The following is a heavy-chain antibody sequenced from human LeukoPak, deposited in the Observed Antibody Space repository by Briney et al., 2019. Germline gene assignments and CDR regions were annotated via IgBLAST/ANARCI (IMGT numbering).Heavy chain of an antibody. CDR3: ASRLGYCSGGSCYDY. D-gene: IGHD2-15*01. CDR2: IDPSDSYT. J-gene: IGHJ4*02. Sequence: GESLKISCKGSGSSFTSYWSSWVRQMPGKGLEWMGRIDPSDSYTNYSPSFQGHATISADKSISTAYLQWSSLKASDTAMYYCASRLGYCSGGSCYDYWGQGTLVTVSS. V-gene: IGHV5-10-1*01. CDR1: GSSFTSYW.